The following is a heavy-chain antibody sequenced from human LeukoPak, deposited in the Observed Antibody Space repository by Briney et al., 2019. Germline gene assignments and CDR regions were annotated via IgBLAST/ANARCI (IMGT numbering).Heavy chain of an antibody. D-gene: IGHD3-10*01. Sequence: GGSLRLSCAASGFTFSSYWMHWVRQAPGKGLVWVSRINSDGSSTSYADSVKGRFTISRDNAKNMLYLQMNSLRAEAAAVYCCARECYYGSGNYFDYWGQGTLVTVSS. V-gene: IGHV3-74*01. J-gene: IGHJ4*02. CDR1: GFTFSSYW. CDR3: ARECYYGSGNYFDY. CDR2: INSDGSST.